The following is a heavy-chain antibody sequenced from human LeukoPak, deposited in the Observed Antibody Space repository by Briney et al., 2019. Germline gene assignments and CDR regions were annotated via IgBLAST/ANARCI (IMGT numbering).Heavy chain of an antibody. CDR3: ASLPPRYYYDRPLY. J-gene: IGHJ4*02. Sequence: GGSLRLSCAASGFTFSSYAMSWVRQAPGKGLEWVSAISGSGGSTYSADSVKGRFTISRDNSKNTLYLQMSSLRAEDTAVYYCASLPPRYYYDRPLYWGQGTLVTVSS. CDR2: ISGSGGST. V-gene: IGHV3-23*01. D-gene: IGHD3-22*01. CDR1: GFTFSSYA.